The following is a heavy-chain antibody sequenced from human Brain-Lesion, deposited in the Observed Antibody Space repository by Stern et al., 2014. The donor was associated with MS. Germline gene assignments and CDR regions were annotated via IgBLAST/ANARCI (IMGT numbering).Heavy chain of an antibody. CDR3: ARDKEDTNMAFRYFDN. D-gene: IGHD5-18*01. CDR1: GGSVGSGSYD. J-gene: IGHJ4*02. CDR2: IYTTGST. V-gene: IGHV4-61*02. Sequence: QVQLQESGPGLVKPSQTLSLTCTVSGGSVGSGSYDWSWIRQPAGKGLEWIGRIYTTGSTYYNPSLKSGVPISKATSKNQFSQKRTSVTAADTAVYYCARDKEDTNMAFRYFDNWGQGTLVTVSS.